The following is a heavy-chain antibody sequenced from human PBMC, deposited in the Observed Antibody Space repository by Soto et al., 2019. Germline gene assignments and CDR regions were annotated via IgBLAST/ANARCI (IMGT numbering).Heavy chain of an antibody. V-gene: IGHV3-30*18. Sequence: GGSLRLSCAASGFTFSSYGMHWVRQAPGKGLEWVAVISYDGSNKYYADSVKGRFTISRDNSKNTLYLQMNSLRAEDTAVYYCAKDTDYYDSSGYYRSPYWGQGTLVTVSS. CDR3: AKDTDYYDSSGYYRSPY. D-gene: IGHD3-22*01. CDR2: ISYDGSNK. CDR1: GFTFSSYG. J-gene: IGHJ4*02.